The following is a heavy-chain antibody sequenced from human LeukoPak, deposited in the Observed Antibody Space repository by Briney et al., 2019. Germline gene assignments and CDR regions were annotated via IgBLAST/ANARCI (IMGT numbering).Heavy chain of an antibody. CDR2: ISDFDENT. V-gene: IGHV3-23*01. Sequence: PGGSLRLSCAASGIYDMSWVRQAPGKGLEWVSSISDFDENTYYADSVKGRFTMSRDSSRNTLYLQMNNLRAEDTAVYYCAKRGYCSVASCSQTLYYFDYWGQGTLVTVSS. CDR3: AKRGYCSVASCSQTLYYFDY. J-gene: IGHJ4*02. D-gene: IGHD2-15*01. CDR1: GIYD.